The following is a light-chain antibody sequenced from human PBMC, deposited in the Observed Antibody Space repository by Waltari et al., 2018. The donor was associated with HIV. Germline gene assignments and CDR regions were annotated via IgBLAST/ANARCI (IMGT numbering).Light chain of an antibody. CDR3: QQYNDWHPYT. V-gene: IGKV3-15*01. J-gene: IGKJ2*01. Sequence: EIVMTQSPATLSVSPGERATLSCRARQSVSPNLAWYQQRPGQAPRLLIYAAATRAPGVPGRFSGSGSGTEFTLTISSLQSEDFAVYFCQQYNDWHPYTFGQGTKLEI. CDR2: AAA. CDR1: QSVSPN.